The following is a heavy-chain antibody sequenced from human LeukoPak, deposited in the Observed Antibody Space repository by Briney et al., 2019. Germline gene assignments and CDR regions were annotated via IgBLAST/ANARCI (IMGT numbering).Heavy chain of an antibody. Sequence: GGSLRLSCAASGFTFSSYAMHWVRQAPGKGLEWVAVISYDGSNKYYADSVKGRFTISRDNSKNTLYLQMNSLRAEDTAVYYCAKEEYYYDSSGPTAGGQGTLVTVSS. V-gene: IGHV3-30-3*01. J-gene: IGHJ4*02. CDR1: GFTFSSYA. CDR3: AKEEYYYDSSGPTA. CDR2: ISYDGSNK. D-gene: IGHD3-22*01.